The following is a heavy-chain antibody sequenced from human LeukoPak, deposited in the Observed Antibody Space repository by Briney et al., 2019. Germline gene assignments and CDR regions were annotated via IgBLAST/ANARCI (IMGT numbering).Heavy chain of an antibody. Sequence: ASVKVSCKVSGYTLTELSMHWVRQAPGQGLEWMGIINPSGGSTSYAQKFQGRVTMTRDMSTSTVYMELSSLRSDDAAVYYCARVSSGWYFDYWGQGTLVTVSS. CDR1: GYTLTELS. D-gene: IGHD6-19*01. J-gene: IGHJ4*02. CDR2: INPSGGST. V-gene: IGHV1-46*01. CDR3: ARVSSGWYFDY.